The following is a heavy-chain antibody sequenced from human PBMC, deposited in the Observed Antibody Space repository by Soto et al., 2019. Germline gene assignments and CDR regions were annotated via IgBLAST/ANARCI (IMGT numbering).Heavy chain of an antibody. CDR1: GFTFSSYA. V-gene: IGHV3-30-3*01. J-gene: IGHJ5*02. Sequence: QVQLVESGGGVVQPGRSLRLSCAASGFTFSSYALHWVRQAPGKGLEWVAVISYDGGKKYYAASVKGRFTISRDNSKNTLYQQMNSLSGEVTALYYCARSVAFWSGNEPNNWFDPWGHGALVTVSS. CDR2: ISYDGGKK. D-gene: IGHD3-3*01. CDR3: ARSVAFWSGNEPNNWFDP.